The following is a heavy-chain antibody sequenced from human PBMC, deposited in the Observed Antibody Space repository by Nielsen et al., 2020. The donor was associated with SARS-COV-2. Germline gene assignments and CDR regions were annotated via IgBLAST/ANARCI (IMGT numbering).Heavy chain of an antibody. CDR2: ISYDGSNK. D-gene: IGHD6-13*01. CDR3: ARVNPVSDSWFDALDI. CDR1: GFTFSSYG. Sequence: GESLKISCAASGFTFSSYGMHWVRQAPGKGLEWVAVISYDGSNKYYADSVKGRFTISRDDSENTAYLQMNSLRTEDTAVYFCARVNPVSDSWFDALDIWGQGTMVTVSS. V-gene: IGHV3-30*03. J-gene: IGHJ3*02.